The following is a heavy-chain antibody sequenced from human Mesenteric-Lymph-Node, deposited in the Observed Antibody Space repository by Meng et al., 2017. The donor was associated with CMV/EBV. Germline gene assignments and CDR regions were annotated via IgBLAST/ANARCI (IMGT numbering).Heavy chain of an antibody. Sequence: GESLKISCAASGFTFYTYSMNWVRQVPGKGLEWVSSISASSDYIYYTDSVKGRFTISRDNAKNSLSLQMNSLRAEDTAVYYCARDQVTNLVVPAAIFLVYYYGMDVWGQGTTVTVSS. J-gene: IGHJ6*02. V-gene: IGHV3-21*04. CDR3: ARDQVTNLVVPAAIFLVYYYGMDV. CDR1: GFTFYTYS. D-gene: IGHD2-2*02. CDR2: ISASSDYI.